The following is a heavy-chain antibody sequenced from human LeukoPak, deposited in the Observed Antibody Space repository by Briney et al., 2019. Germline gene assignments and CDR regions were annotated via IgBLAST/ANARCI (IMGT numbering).Heavy chain of an antibody. CDR3: ARESGYDPGAFDI. J-gene: IGHJ3*02. Sequence: GGSLRLSCAASGFIFSSYWMHWVRQAPGKGLVWVSRINSDGSSTHYADSVKGRFTISRDTAKNTLYLQMNSLRAEDTAVYYCARESGYDPGAFDIWGQGTMVTVSS. D-gene: IGHD5-12*01. CDR2: INSDGSST. CDR1: GFIFSSYW. V-gene: IGHV3-74*01.